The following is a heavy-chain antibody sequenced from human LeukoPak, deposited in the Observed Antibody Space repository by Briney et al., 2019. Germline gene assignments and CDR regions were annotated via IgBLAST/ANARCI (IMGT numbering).Heavy chain of an antibody. CDR2: ISAYNGNT. V-gene: IGHV1-18*01. D-gene: IGHD2-21*02. J-gene: IGHJ4*02. Sequence: GASVKVSRKASGYTFTSYGISWVRQAPGQGLEWMGWISAYNGNTNYAQKLQGRVTMTTDTSTSTVYMELRSLRSDGTAVYYCARTIVVVTADYFDYWGQGTLVTVSS. CDR3: ARTIVVVTADYFDY. CDR1: GYTFTSYG.